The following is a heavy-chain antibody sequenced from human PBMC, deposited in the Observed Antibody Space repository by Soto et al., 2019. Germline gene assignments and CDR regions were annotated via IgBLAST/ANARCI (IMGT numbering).Heavy chain of an antibody. CDR2: IKSRTDGGTT. V-gene: IGHV3-15*01. J-gene: IGHJ4*02. Sequence: RGSLRLSCAVSGFTFANAWSSWVRQAPGKGREWVGRIKSRTDGGTTDFAAPVKGRFSISRDDSKKMVFLQMDSLKTEDTAVYYCTTDVGSTSYGFDYWGQGALVPVSS. CDR3: TTDVGSTSYGFDY. CDR1: GFTFANAW. D-gene: IGHD5-18*01.